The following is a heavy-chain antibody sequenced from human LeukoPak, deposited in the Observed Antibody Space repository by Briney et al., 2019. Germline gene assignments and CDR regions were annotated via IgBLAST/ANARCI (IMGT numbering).Heavy chain of an antibody. CDR1: GFTFSSYA. CDR2: ISGSGGST. Sequence: GGSLRLSCAASGFTFSSYAMSWVRQAPGKGLEWVSAISGSGGSTYYADSVKGRFTISRDNSKNTLYLQMNSLRAEDTAVYHCAKELPPHSSGYYGDAFDIWGQGTMVTVSS. J-gene: IGHJ3*02. V-gene: IGHV3-23*01. CDR3: AKELPPHSSGYYGDAFDI. D-gene: IGHD3-22*01.